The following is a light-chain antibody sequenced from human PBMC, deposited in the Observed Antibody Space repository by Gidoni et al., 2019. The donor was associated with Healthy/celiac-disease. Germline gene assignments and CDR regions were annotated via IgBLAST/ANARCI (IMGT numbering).Light chain of an antibody. CDR1: QSVSSF. V-gene: IGKV3-11*01. CDR3: RQRSNWPPLT. Sequence: EIVLTQSLATLSLSPGERATLSCRASQSVSSFLAWYQQKPGQAPRLLIYDASNRATGIPARFSGSGSGTDFTLTISSLEPEDFAVYYCRQRSNWPPLTFGGGTKVEIK. CDR2: DAS. J-gene: IGKJ4*01.